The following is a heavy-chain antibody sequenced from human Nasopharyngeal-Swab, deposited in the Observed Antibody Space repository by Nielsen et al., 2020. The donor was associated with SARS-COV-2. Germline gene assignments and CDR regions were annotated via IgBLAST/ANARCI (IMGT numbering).Heavy chain of an antibody. CDR2: IHTTGST. D-gene: IGHD2-8*01. Sequence: SETLSLTCTVTGGSISSTFYYWSWIRRPAGRGLEWIGRIHTTGSTNYNPSLKSRVTISVGTSKNLLFLKLTSVTAADTAVYSCARYTNGRMDYWGQGTLVTVSS. V-gene: IGHV4-61*02. CDR3: ARYTNGRMDY. J-gene: IGHJ4*02. CDR1: GGSISSTFYY.